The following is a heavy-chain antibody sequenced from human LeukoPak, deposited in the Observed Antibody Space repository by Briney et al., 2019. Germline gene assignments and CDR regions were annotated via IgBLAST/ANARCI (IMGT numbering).Heavy chain of an antibody. Sequence: GESLKISCKGSGYSCTSYWIGWVRQMPGKGLEWMGIIYPGDSDTRYGPSFQGQVTISADRSITTAYLQWSSLKASDTAMYYCKISCRYSGLTYGAENFRHWGQGTLVTVSS. J-gene: IGHJ1*01. V-gene: IGHV5-51*01. D-gene: IGHD1-26*01. CDR1: GYSCTSYW. CDR2: IYPGDSDT. CDR3: KISCRYSGLTYGAENFRH.